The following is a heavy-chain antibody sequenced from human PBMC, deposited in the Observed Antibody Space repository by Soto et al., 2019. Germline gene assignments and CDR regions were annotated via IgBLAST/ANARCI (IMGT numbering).Heavy chain of an antibody. CDR1: GFSLSTSGVG. Sequence: QITLKESGPTLVKPTQTLTLACTFSGFSLSTSGVGVGWIRQPPGKALEWLALIYWDDDKRYSPSLKSRLTIXTXITKNQVVLTMTNMDPVDTATYYCAHKGAGSRGFKYWGQGTLVTVSS. D-gene: IGHD6-19*01. CDR2: IYWDDDK. V-gene: IGHV2-5*02. J-gene: IGHJ4*02. CDR3: AHKGAGSRGFKY.